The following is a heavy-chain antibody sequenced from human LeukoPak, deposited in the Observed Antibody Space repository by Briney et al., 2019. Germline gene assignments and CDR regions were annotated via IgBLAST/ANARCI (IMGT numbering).Heavy chain of an antibody. Sequence: PSETLSLTCTVSGGSISSGDYYWSWIRQPPGKGLEWIGYIYYSGSTYYNPSLKSRVTISVDTSKNQFSLKLSSVTAADTAVYYCARVVVVPAAIFYYYYMDVWGKGTTVTVS. J-gene: IGHJ6*03. CDR2: IYYSGST. CDR3: ARVVVVPAAIFYYYYMDV. D-gene: IGHD2-2*02. CDR1: GGSISSGDYY. V-gene: IGHV4-30-4*08.